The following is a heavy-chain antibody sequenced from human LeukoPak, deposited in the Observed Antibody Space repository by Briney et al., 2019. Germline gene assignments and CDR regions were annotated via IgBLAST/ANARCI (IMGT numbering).Heavy chain of an antibody. CDR2: IGHNGST. V-gene: IGHV4-34*01. CDR3: ARARRRSNFGPMFGY. D-gene: IGHD3-16*01. J-gene: IGHJ4*02. Sequence: RPGGSLRLSCAASGFTFNNYVMSWIRQSPGKGLEWIGEIGHNGSTNYNPSLKNRVIMSIDTSKNQFSLNLTSMTAADTAMYYCARARRRSNFGPMFGYWGQGTQVIVSS. CDR1: GFTFNNYV.